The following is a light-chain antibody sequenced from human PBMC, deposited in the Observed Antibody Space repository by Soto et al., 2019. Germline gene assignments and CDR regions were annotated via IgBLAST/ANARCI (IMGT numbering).Light chain of an antibody. Sequence: EIVLTQSPGTLSLSAGERATLSCRASQSVNSNYLVWYQQEPGQAPRLLIYSASSRATGIPDRFSGSGSGTDFTLTISRLEPDDFAVYYCQQYGSSPYTFGQGTKLEIK. V-gene: IGKV3-20*01. J-gene: IGKJ2*01. CDR3: QQYGSSPYT. CDR2: SAS. CDR1: QSVNSNY.